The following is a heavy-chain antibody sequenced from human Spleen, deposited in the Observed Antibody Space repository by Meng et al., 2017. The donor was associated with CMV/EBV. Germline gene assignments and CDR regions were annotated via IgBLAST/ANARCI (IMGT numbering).Heavy chain of an antibody. Sequence: GESLKISCTAFGFTFTNYAIHWVRQAPAKGLEWVTVIPYDVNNKYYEDSVKGRFTDTRDNAKNTVFLRIISLRPEDSAGYYCARDSYGMDVWGRGATVTVSS. CDR1: GFTFTNYA. V-gene: IGHV3-30-3*01. CDR2: IPYDVNNK. J-gene: IGHJ6*02. CDR3: ARDSYGMDV.